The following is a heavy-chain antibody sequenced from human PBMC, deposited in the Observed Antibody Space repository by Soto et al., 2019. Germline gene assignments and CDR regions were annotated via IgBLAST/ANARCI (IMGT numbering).Heavy chain of an antibody. CDR2: ISSSSSYI. V-gene: IGHV3-21*01. CDR1: GFTFSSYS. J-gene: IGHJ1*01. D-gene: IGHD4-17*01. Sequence: GGSLRLSCAASGFTFSSYSMSWVRQAPGKGLEWVSSISSSSSYIYYADSVKGRFTISRDNAKNSLYLQMNSLRAEDTAVYYCARAGGYGDYEYCQHWGQGTLVTVSS. CDR3: ARAGGYGDYEYCQH.